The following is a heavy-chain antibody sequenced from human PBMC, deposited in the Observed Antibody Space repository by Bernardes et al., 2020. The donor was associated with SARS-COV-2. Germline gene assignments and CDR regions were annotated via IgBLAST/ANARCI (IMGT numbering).Heavy chain of an antibody. CDR1: GYIFTHYF. Sequence: ASVKVSCKASGYIFTHYFIHWVRQAPGQGLEWMGWINPNSGGTNYAQKFQGRVTMTRDTSIGTSYMELNRLRSDDTAVYYCATFGSGSHVDSWGQGTTVTVSS. CDR2: INPNSGGT. V-gene: IGHV1-2*02. CDR3: ATFGSGSHVDS. J-gene: IGHJ6*02. D-gene: IGHD3-10*01.